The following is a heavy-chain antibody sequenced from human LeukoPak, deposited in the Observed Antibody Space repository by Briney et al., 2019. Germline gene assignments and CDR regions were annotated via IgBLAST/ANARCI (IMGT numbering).Heavy chain of an antibody. J-gene: IGHJ5*02. CDR3: ARRLMYCSGGSCYAYWFDP. Sequence: GESLKISCKGSGYSFTNYWIGWVRQMPGKGLEWMGIIYPGDSDTRYSPSFQGQVTISADKSISTAYLQWSSLKASDTAMYYCARRLMYCSGGSCYAYWFDPWGQGTLVTVSS. CDR1: GYSFTNYW. D-gene: IGHD2-15*01. V-gene: IGHV5-51*01. CDR2: IYPGDSDT.